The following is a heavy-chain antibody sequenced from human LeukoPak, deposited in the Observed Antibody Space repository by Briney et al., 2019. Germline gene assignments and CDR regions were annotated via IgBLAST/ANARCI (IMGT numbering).Heavy chain of an antibody. J-gene: IGHJ5*02. CDR3: ARAYSSSWYFNWFDP. CDR1: GGSFSGYY. V-gene: IGHV4-34*01. D-gene: IGHD6-13*01. CDR2: IYPSGST. Sequence: PSETLSLTCAVYGGSFSGYYWSWIRQSPVKGLEWIGSIYPSGSTYYNPSLKSRVTISVDTSKNQFSLKLSSVTAADTAVYYCARAYSSSWYFNWFDPWGQGTLVTVSS.